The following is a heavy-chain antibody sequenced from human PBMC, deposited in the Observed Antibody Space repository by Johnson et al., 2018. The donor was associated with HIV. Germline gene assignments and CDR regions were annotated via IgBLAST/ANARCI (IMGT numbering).Heavy chain of an antibody. CDR1: GFTFSSYA. Sequence: HVQLVESGEGVVQPGRSLRLSCAASGFTFSSYAMHWVRQAPGKGLEWVAVISYEGTNQYYAESVKGRFTISRDNSKNTLFLQMNSLRAEDTAVYFCAKAFSTFHDAFDIWGQGTMVTVYS. D-gene: IGHD2/OR15-2a*01. J-gene: IGHJ3*02. CDR2: ISYEGTNQ. CDR3: AKAFSTFHDAFDI. V-gene: IGHV3-30-3*01.